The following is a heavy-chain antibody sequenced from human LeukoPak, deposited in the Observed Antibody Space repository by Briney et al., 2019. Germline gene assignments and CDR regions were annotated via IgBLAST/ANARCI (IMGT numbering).Heavy chain of an antibody. J-gene: IGHJ6*02. CDR2: ISAYNGNT. CDR3: ASFSIYYYYGMDV. V-gene: IGHV1-18*01. CDR1: GYTFTSYG. Sequence: ASVKVSCKASGYTFTSYGISWVRPAPGQGLECMGWISAYNGNTNYAQKLQGRVTMTTDTSTSTAYMELRSLRSDDTAVYYCASFSIYYYYGMDVWGQGTTVTVSS. D-gene: IGHD3-16*02.